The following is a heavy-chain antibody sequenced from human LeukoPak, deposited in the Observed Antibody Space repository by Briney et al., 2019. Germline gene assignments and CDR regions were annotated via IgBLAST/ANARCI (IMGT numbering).Heavy chain of an antibody. D-gene: IGHD2-2*01. J-gene: IGHJ6*03. CDR1: GYTLTELS. CDR3: AREDIVVVPAAIRHYYYYYMDV. CDR2: FDPEDGET. V-gene: IGHV1-24*01. Sequence: GASVKVSCKVSGYTLTELSMHWVRQAPGKGLEWMGGFDPEDGETIYAQKFQGRVTMTTDTSTSTAYMELRSLRSDDTAVYYCAREDIVVVPAAIRHYYYYYMDVWGKGTTVTVSS.